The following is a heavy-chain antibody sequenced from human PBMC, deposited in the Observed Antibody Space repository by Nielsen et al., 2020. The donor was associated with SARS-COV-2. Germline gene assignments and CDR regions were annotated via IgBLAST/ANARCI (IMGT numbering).Heavy chain of an antibody. D-gene: IGHD2-2*01. CDR2: INTNTGNP. CDR3: ARSPALGYCSSTSCYQFHGMDV. Sequence: ASVKVSCKASGYTFTSYAMNWVRQAPGQGLEWMGWINTNTGNPTYAQGFTGRFVFSLDTSVSTAYLQISSLKAEDTAVYYCARSPALGYCSSTSCYQFHGMDVWGQGTTVTVSS. V-gene: IGHV7-4-1*02. CDR1: GYTFTSYA. J-gene: IGHJ6*02.